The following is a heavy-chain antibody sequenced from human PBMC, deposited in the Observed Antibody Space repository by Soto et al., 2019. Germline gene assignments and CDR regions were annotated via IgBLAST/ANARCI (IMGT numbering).Heavy chain of an antibody. CDR2: IYYSGST. CDR3: ARVLRMGAVDFDY. J-gene: IGHJ4*02. D-gene: IGHD3-16*01. Sequence: SETLSLTCTVSGGSISSGDYYWSWIRQPPGKGLEWIGYIYYSGSTYYNPSLKSRVTISVDTSKNQFSLKLSSVTAADTAVYYCARVLRMGAVDFDYWGQGTLVTVSS. V-gene: IGHV4-30-4*01. CDR1: GGSISSGDYY.